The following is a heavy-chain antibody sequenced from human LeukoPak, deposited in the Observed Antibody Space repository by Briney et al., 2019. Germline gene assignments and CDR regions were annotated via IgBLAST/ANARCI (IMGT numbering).Heavy chain of an antibody. V-gene: IGHV4-61*02. CDR1: GVSISSSSYF. D-gene: IGHD1-1*01. Sequence: SETLSLTCTVSGVSISSSSYFWSWIRQPAGKGLEWIGRIYTSGSTNYNPSLQSRVTISVDTSKNQFSLKLSSVTAADTAVYYCARSTNCDYWGQGTLVTVSS. CDR2: IYTSGST. J-gene: IGHJ4*02. CDR3: ARSTNCDY.